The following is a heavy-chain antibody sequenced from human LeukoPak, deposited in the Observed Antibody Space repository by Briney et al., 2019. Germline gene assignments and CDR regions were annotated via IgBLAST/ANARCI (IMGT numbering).Heavy chain of an antibody. V-gene: IGHV6-1*01. CDR1: GDSVSSKSGG. CDR3: ARGSLDFEVLDYYYYMDV. CDR2: TYYRSKWYS. D-gene: IGHD3/OR15-3a*01. Sequence: SQTLSLTCAISGDSVSSKSGGWNWIRQSPSRGLEWLGRTYYRSKWYSDDALSVKGRITINPDTVKNQFSLQLKSVTPEDTAVYYCARGSLDFEVLDYYYYMDVWGKGTTVTVSS. J-gene: IGHJ6*03.